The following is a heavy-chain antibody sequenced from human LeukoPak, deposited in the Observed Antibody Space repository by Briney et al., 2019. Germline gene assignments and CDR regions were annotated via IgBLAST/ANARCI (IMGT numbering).Heavy chain of an antibody. J-gene: IGHJ6*02. V-gene: IGHV4-34*01. CDR1: GGSFSGYY. Sequence: PSETLSLTCAVYGGSFSGYYWSWIRQPPGKGLEWIGEFNHSGSTNYNPSLKSRVTISVDTSKNQFSLKLSSVTAADTAVYYRARQGSSWSYYYYGMDVWGQGTTVTVSS. CDR2: FNHSGST. CDR3: ARQGSSWSYYYYGMDV. D-gene: IGHD6-13*01.